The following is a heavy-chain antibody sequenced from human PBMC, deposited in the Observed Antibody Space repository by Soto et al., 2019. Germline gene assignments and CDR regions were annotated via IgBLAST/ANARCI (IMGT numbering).Heavy chain of an antibody. V-gene: IGHV4-59*01. Sequence: QVQLQESGPGLVKPSETLSLTCTVSGGSISSYYWSWIRQPPGKGLEWIGYIYYSGSTNYNPSLKSRVTISVDTSKNQFSLKLSSVTAADTAVYYCARGKVGASGWYFDLWGRGTLVTVSS. D-gene: IGHD1-26*01. CDR1: GGSISSYY. J-gene: IGHJ2*01. CDR3: ARGKVGASGWYFDL. CDR2: IYYSGST.